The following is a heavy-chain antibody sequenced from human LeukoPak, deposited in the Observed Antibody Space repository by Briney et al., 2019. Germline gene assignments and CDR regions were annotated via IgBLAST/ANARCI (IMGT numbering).Heavy chain of an antibody. CDR3: AKDRRRGYSSSWSYYGMDV. CDR2: ISGSGGST. CDR1: GFTFSSYA. J-gene: IGHJ6*02. Sequence: GGSLRLSCAASGFTFSSYAMSWVRQAPGKGLEWVSAISGSGGSTYYADSVKGRFTISRDNSKNTLYLQMNSLRAEDTAVYYCAKDRRRGYSSSWSYYGMDVWGQGTTVTVSS. V-gene: IGHV3-23*01. D-gene: IGHD6-13*01.